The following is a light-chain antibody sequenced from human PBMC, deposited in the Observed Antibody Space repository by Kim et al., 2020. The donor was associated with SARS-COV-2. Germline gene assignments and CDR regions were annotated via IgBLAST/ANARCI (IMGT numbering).Light chain of an antibody. CDR2: DVS. CDR1: QVIRKF. CDR3: QQNDDFPIT. V-gene: IGKV1-33*01. Sequence: DIQMTQSPSSLSASVGDRVTITCQATQVIRKFLNWYQQRPGKAPKLLIYDVSNLQTGVPSRFSGSGYGTKFTLTISSLQPEDFATYYCQQNDDFPITFGQGTRLGIK. J-gene: IGKJ5*01.